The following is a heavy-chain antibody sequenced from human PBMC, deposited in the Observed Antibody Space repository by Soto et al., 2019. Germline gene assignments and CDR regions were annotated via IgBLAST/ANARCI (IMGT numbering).Heavy chain of an antibody. D-gene: IGHD2-15*01. V-gene: IGHV4-59*08. CDR1: GGSISSYY. J-gene: IGHJ4*02. CDR3: ARYVAATLSSDY. Sequence: SETLSLTCTVSGGSISSYYWSWIRQPPGKGLEWIGYIYYSGTTSYNPSLKSRVTISVDTSKNQFSLKLSSVTAADTAVYYFARYVAATLSSDYWGQRTLVTGSA. CDR2: IYYSGTT.